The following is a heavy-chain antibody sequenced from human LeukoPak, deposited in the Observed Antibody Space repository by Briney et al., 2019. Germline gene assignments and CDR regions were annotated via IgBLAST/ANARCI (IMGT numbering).Heavy chain of an antibody. Sequence: ASVKVSCKASGYTFTSYYMHWVRQAPGQGLEWMGLINPTGGSTGYAQKFQGRVTMTRDMSTSTDYMELSSLRSEDTAVYYCARGPYYYDSSGYYLDWFDPWGQGTLVTVSS. D-gene: IGHD3-22*01. CDR3: ARGPYYYDSSGYYLDWFDP. CDR1: GYTFTSYY. J-gene: IGHJ5*02. V-gene: IGHV1-46*01. CDR2: INPTGGST.